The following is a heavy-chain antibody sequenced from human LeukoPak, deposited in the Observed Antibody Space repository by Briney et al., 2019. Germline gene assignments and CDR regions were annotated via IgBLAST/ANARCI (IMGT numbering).Heavy chain of an antibody. J-gene: IGHJ6*02. V-gene: IGHV3-73*01. D-gene: IGHD3-10*01. CDR2: IRSKANSYAT. CDR1: GFTFSGSA. Sequence: PGGSLKLSCAASGFTFSGSAMHWVRQASGKGLEWVGRIRSKANSYATAYAASVKGRFTISRDDSKNTAYLQMNSPKTEDTAVYYCTTVYYYGSGKGSGSGSGMDVWGQGTTVTVSS. CDR3: TTVYYYGSGKGSGSGSGMDV.